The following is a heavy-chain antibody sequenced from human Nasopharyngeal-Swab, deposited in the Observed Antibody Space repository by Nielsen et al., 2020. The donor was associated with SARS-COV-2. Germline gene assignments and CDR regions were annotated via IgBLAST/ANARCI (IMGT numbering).Heavy chain of an antibody. V-gene: IGHV4-30-2*01. CDR3: ARFDSSGYPDAFDI. D-gene: IGHD3-22*01. CDR2: IYHSGST. Sequence: SETLSLTCAVSGGSISSGGYSWGWIRQPPGKGLEWIGYIYHSGSTYYNPSLKSRVTISVDRSKNQFSLKLSSVTAADTAVYYCARFDSSGYPDAFDIWGQGTMVTVSS. CDR1: GGSISSGGYS. J-gene: IGHJ3*02.